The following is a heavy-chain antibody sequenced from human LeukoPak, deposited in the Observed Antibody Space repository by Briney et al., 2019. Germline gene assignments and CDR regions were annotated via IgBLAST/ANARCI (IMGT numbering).Heavy chain of an antibody. CDR3: ARESDSSSSGDY. CDR2: ISSSSSYI. J-gene: IGHJ4*02. CDR1: GFTFDDYG. D-gene: IGHD6-6*01. V-gene: IGHV3-21*01. Sequence: GGSLRLSCAASGFTFDDYGMNWVRQAPGKGLEWVSSISSSSSYIYYADSVKGRFTISRDNAKNSLYLQMNSLRAEDAAVYYCARESDSSSSGDYWGQGTLVTVSS.